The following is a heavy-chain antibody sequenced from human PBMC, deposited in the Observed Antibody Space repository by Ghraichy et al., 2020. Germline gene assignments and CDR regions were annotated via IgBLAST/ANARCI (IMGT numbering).Heavy chain of an antibody. V-gene: IGHV4-39*01. CDR1: GGSISSSSYY. Sequence: SETLSLTCTVSGGSISSSSYYWGWIRQPPGKGLEWIGSIYYSGSTYYNPSLKSRVTISVDTSKNQFSLKLSSVTAADTAVYYCARLVVSYSSSWYFDYWGQGTLVTVSS. CDR2: IYYSGST. CDR3: ARLVVSYSSSWYFDY. J-gene: IGHJ4*02. D-gene: IGHD6-13*01.